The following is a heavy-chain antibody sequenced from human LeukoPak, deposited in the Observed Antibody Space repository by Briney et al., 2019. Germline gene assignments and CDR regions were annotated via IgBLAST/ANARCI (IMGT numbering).Heavy chain of an antibody. CDR1: GFTFSSYW. V-gene: IGHV3-74*01. J-gene: IGHJ5*02. D-gene: IGHD2-2*01. Sequence: GGSLRLSCAASGFTFSSYWMHWVRQAPGKGLVWVSCINSDGSSTSYADSVKGRFTISRDNAKNTLYLQMNSLRAEDTAVYYCAREACSSTSCFLVPWGQGTLVTVSS. CDR2: INSDGSST. CDR3: AREACSSTSCFLVP.